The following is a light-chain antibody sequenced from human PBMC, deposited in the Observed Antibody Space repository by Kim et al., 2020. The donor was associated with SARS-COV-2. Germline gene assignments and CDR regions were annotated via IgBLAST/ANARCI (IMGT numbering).Light chain of an antibody. V-gene: IGKV3-20*01. J-gene: IGKJ5*01. CDR2: IAY. CDR3: HQYGSSQST. CDR1: LMITSND. Sequence: SRGERANHTRRASLMITSNDLAWYQQKPGQGPRLLMYIAYTRATGIPDRFSGSGSVTEFTLTISRLEPEEFAVYYCHQYGSSQSTCGQGTRLEIK.